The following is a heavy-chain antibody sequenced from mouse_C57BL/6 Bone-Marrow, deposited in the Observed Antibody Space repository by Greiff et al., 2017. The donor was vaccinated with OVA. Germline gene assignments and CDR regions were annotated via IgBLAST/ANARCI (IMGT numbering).Heavy chain of an antibody. V-gene: IGHV1-55*01. D-gene: IGHD1-1*01. CDR1: GYTFTSYW. Sequence: VQLQQPGAELVKPGASVKMSCKASGYTFTSYWITWVKQRPGQGLEWIGDIYPGSGSTKYNEKLKSKATLTVDTSSSTAYMQLSSLTSDDSAVYYCARRYYGSSWYFDVWGTGTTVTVSS. CDR2: IYPGSGST. J-gene: IGHJ1*03. CDR3: ARRYYGSSWYFDV.